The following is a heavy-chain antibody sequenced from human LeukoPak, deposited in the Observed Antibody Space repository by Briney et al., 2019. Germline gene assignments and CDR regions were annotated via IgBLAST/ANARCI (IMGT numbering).Heavy chain of an antibody. D-gene: IGHD6-13*01. CDR2: IYHSGST. V-gene: IGHV4-4*02. J-gene: IGHJ5*02. CDR3: ARDRAVAAAGTYNWFDP. CDR1: GGSISSSNW. Sequence: PSETLSLTCAVSGGSISSSNWWGWVRQPPGKGLEWIGEIYHSGSTNYNPSLKSRVTISVDKSKNQFSLKLSSVTAADTAVYYCARDRAVAAAGTYNWFDPWGQGTLVTVSS.